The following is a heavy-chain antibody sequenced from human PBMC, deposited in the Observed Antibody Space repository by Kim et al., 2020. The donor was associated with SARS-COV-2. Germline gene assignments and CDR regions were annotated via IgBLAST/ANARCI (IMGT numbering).Heavy chain of an antibody. Sequence: NDAQKFQGRVTITADESTSTAYIELSSLRSEDTAVYYCARGSLSAPFDPWGQGTLVTVSS. D-gene: IGHD3-3*01. V-gene: IGHV1-69*01. J-gene: IGHJ5*02. CDR3: ARGSLSAPFDP.